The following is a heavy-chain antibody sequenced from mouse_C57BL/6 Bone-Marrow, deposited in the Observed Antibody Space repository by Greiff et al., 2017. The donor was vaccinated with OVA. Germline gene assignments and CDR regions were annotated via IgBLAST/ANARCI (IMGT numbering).Heavy chain of an antibody. CDR3: TRERIWFAY. Sequence: EVKVEESGEGLVKPGGSLKLSCAASGFTFSSYAMSWVRQTPEKRLEWVAYISSGGDYIYYADTVKGRFTISRDNARNTLYLQMSSLKSEDTAMYYCTRERIWFAYWGQGTLVTVSA. CDR2: ISSGGDYI. CDR1: GFTFSSYA. J-gene: IGHJ3*01. V-gene: IGHV5-9-1*02.